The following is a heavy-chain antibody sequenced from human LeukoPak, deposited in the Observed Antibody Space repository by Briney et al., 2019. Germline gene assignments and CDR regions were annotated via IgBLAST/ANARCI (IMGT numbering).Heavy chain of an antibody. D-gene: IGHD3-22*01. J-gene: IGHJ5*02. CDR1: GYTLTELS. V-gene: IGHV1-24*01. CDR2: FDPEDGET. Sequence: ASVKVSCKVSGYTLTELSMHWVRQAPGKGLEWMGGFDPEDGETIYAQKFQGRVTMTEDTSTDTAYMELSSLRSEDTAVYYCATRTMIVVTHNWFDPWGQGTLVTVSS. CDR3: ATRTMIVVTHNWFDP.